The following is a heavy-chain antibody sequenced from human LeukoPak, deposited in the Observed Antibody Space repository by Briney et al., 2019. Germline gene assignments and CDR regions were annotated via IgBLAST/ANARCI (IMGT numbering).Heavy chain of an antibody. CDR2: IYYSGST. CDR1: GGSISSHY. CDR3: AAGIAVAGTVY. D-gene: IGHD6-19*01. V-gene: IGHV4-59*11. J-gene: IGHJ4*02. Sequence: SETLSLTCTVSGGSISSHYWSWIRQPPRKGLEWIGYIYYSGSTNYNPSLKSRVTISVDTSKNQFSLKLSSVTAADTAVYYCAAGIAVAGTVYWGQGTLVTVSS.